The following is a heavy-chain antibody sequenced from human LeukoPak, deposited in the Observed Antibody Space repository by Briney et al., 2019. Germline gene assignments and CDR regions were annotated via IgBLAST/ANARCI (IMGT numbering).Heavy chain of an antibody. CDR1: GFTFSSYA. V-gene: IGHV3-30-3*01. CDR2: ISYDGSNK. J-gene: IGHJ6*02. CDR3: ARDFAVVPAADGAIYYYYGMDV. Sequence: GRSLRLSCAASGFTFSSYAMHWVRQAPGKGLEGVAVISYDGSNKYYADSVKGRFTISRDNSKNTLYLQMNSLRAEDTAVYYCARDFAVVPAADGAIYYYYGMDVWGQGTTVTVSS. D-gene: IGHD2-2*01.